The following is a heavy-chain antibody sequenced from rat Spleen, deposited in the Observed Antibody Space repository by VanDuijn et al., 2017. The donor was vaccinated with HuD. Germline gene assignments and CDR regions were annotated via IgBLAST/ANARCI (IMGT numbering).Heavy chain of an antibody. D-gene: IGHD2-1*01. CDR2: ISSDGSTT. J-gene: IGHJ1*01. CDR3: AGARYLRDWYFDF. Sequence: EARLVESDGGLVQPGGSLKLSCAASGFAFSDFFMAWVRQAPAKGLEWVATISSDGSTTYYRDSVKGRFTISRDNAKRTLFLQMDSLRSDDTATYYCAGARYLRDWYFDFWGPGTMVTVS. V-gene: IGHV5-29*01. CDR1: GFAFSDFF.